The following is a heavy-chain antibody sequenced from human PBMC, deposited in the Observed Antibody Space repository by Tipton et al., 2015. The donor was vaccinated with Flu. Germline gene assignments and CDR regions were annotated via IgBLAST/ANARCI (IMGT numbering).Heavy chain of an antibody. CDR3: ARTIVGATHAFDI. D-gene: IGHD1-26*01. Sequence: TLSLTCTVSGGSISSSSYYWGWIRQPPGKGLEWIGSIYYSGSTYYNPSLKSRVTISVDTSKNQFSLKLSSVTAADTAVYYCARTIVGATHAFDIWGQGTMVTVSS. CDR1: GGSISSSSYY. J-gene: IGHJ3*02. V-gene: IGHV4-39*01. CDR2: IYYSGST.